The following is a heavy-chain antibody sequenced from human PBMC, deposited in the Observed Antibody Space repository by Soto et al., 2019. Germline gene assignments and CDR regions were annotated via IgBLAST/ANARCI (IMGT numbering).Heavy chain of an antibody. J-gene: IGHJ4*02. CDR2: IYWDDDK. Sequence: QITLKESGPTLVKPTQTLTLTCTFSGFSLSTSGVGVGWIRQPPGKALEWLALIYWDDDKRYSPSLKSRLTITQDTSKNQVVLTMTNMDPVDTATYYCAHRRYYYDSSGYYYVAAFDYWGQGTLVTVSS. D-gene: IGHD3-22*01. V-gene: IGHV2-5*02. CDR3: AHRRYYYDSSGYYYVAAFDY. CDR1: GFSLSTSGVG.